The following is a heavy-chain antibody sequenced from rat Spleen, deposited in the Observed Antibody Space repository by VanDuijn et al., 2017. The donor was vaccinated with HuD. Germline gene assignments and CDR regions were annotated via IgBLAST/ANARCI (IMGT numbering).Heavy chain of an antibody. CDR2: ISYGDTSGHSST. J-gene: IGHJ2*01. V-gene: IGHV5-29*01. CDR3: ARHNSGYGYFDY. CDR1: GFTFSDYG. Sequence: EVQLVESGGGLVQPGRSLKLSCAASGFTFSDYGMAWVRQAPTKGLEWVATISYGDTSGHSSTYYRDSVKGRFTISRDIAKSPLSLQMDSLRSEDTATYYCARHNSGYGYFDYWGQGVMVTVSS. D-gene: IGHD4-3*01.